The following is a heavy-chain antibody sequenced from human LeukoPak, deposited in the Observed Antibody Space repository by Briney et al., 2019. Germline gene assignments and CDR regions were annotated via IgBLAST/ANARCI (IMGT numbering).Heavy chain of an antibody. CDR3: ARQREYYESSGYYSFDY. V-gene: IGHV4-59*08. CDR2: IYSSGST. Sequence: SETLSLTCTVSGGSISTYYWSWIRQPPGKGLEWIGYIYSSGSTNYNPSLKSRVTISVETSKHQFSLKLSSVTAADTAVYYCARQREYYESSGYYSFDYWGQGTLVTVSS. D-gene: IGHD3-22*01. J-gene: IGHJ4*02. CDR1: GGSISTYY.